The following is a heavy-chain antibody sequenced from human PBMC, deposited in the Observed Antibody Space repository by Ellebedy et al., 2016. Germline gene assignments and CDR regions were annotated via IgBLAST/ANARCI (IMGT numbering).Heavy chain of an antibody. D-gene: IGHD1-14*01. CDR1: GFTFSSYS. J-gene: IGHJ4*02. CDR2: IRRNVNGGTT. V-gene: IGHV3-49*03. CDR3: TRNGILLTEKFDS. Sequence: GGSLRLXXAASGFTFSSYSMNWFRQAPGKGLEWVGFIRRNVNGGTTEYAASVKGRFTISRDDSGSIAYLQINNLKSEDTAVYYCTRNGILLTEKFDSWGQGTLVTVSS.